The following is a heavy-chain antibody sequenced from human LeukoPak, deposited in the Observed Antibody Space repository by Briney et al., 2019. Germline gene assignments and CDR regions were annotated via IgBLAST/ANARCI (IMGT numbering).Heavy chain of an antibody. CDR3: AREIGSYYAFDI. J-gene: IGHJ3*02. CDR2: ISSSGSTI. CDR1: GFTFSSYE. D-gene: IGHD1-26*01. Sequence: GGSLRLSCAASGFTFSSYEMNWVRQAPGKGLEWVSYISSSGSTIYYADSVKGRFTISRDNAKNSLYLQMNSLRAEDTAVYYCAREIGSYYAFDIWGQGTMVTVSS. V-gene: IGHV3-48*03.